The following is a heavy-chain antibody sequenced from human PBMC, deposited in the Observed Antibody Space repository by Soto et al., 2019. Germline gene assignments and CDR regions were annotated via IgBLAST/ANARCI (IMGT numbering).Heavy chain of an antibody. V-gene: IGHV5-51*01. CDR2: IYPGDSDT. CDR3: ARHGVAAAGTTNWFDP. Sequence: GESLKLSCKGSGYSFTSYWIGWVRQMPGKGLEWMGIIYPGDSDTRYSPSFQGQVTISADKSISTAYLQWSSLKASDTAMYYCARHGVAAAGTTNWFDPWGQGTLVTVSS. CDR1: GYSFTSYW. D-gene: IGHD6-13*01. J-gene: IGHJ5*02.